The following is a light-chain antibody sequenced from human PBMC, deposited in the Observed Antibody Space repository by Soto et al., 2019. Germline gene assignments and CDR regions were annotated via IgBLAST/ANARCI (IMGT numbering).Light chain of an antibody. CDR3: QQSGSSFYT. V-gene: IGKV3-20*01. CDR2: GAS. J-gene: IGKJ2*01. CDR1: QSVSSAY. Sequence: EIVLTQSPGTLSLSPGERATLSCRASQSVSSAYLAWYQQIPGQAPRLLIYGASSRATGIPDRFSGSGSGTDFTLIISVLEPEDFAVYYCQQSGSSFYTFGQGTKLEIK.